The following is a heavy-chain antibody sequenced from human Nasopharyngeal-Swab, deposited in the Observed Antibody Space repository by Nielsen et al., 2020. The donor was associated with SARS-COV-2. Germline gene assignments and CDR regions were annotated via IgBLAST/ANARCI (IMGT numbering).Heavy chain of an antibody. V-gene: IGHV3-23*01. J-gene: IGHJ4*02. D-gene: IGHD3-16*01. CDR3: AKLRGYVSGSSDY. CDR2: ISGSGGST. CDR1: GGSFSGYY. Sequence: ETLSLTCAVYGGSFSGYYWSWVRQAPGKGLEWVSAISGSGGSTYYADSVKGRFTISRDNSKNTLYLQMNSLRAEDTAVYYCAKLRGYVSGSSDYWGQGTLVTVSS.